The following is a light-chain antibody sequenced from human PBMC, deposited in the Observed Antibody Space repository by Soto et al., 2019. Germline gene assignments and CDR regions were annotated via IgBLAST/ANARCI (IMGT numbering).Light chain of an antibody. CDR1: NSDVGGYNY. CDR2: EVS. CDR3: TSYTSTISHVL. J-gene: IGLJ2*01. V-gene: IGLV2-14*03. Sequence: QSVLTQPASVSGSPGQSITISCTGTNSDVGGYNYVSWYQQHPGKAPKLIISEVSNRPSGVSTRFSGSKSGNTASLTISGLQAEDEADYYCTSYTSTISHVLFGGGTKLTVL.